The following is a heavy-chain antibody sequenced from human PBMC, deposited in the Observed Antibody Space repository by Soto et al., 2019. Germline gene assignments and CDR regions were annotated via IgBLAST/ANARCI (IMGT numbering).Heavy chain of an antibody. V-gene: IGHV4-30-4*01. J-gene: IGHJ6*02. CDR1: GGSISSGDYY. CDR3: ARKVTMVVTSGSSYATDV. D-gene: IGHD2-21*02. Sequence: SETLSLTCTVSGGSISSGDYYWSWIRQPPGKGLEWIGYIYYSGSTYYNPSLKSRVTISVDTSKNQFSLKLSSVTAADTAVYYCARKVTMVVTSGSSYATDVCGQATPVTVS. CDR2: IYYSGST.